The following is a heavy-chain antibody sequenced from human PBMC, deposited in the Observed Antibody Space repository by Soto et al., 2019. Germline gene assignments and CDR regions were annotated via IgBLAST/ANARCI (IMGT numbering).Heavy chain of an antibody. D-gene: IGHD6-13*01. CDR1: CYTFTTYG. J-gene: IGHJ4*02. CDR3: ARETPYSSRSIFDY. Sequence: ASVKVSYKASCYTFTTYGIIWVRQSPGQGLEWMGWISAYNGNTNYAQKLQGRVTMTTDTSTSTAYMELRSLRSDDTAVYYCARETPYSSRSIFDYWGQGTLVTVSS. CDR2: ISAYNGNT. V-gene: IGHV1-18*01.